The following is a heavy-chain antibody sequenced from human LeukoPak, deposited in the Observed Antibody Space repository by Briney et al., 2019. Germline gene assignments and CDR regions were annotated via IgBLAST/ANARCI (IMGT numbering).Heavy chain of an antibody. CDR1: GFKFDDYA. J-gene: IGHJ4*02. CDR2: ISWNSGSI. Sequence: GGSLRLSCAASGFKFDDYAMHWVRQAPGKGLEWVSGISWNSGSIGYADSVEGRFTISRDNAKNSLYLRMSSLRSDDTALYYCAPVGGFGIDYWGQGTLVTVSS. CDR3: APVGGFGIDY. V-gene: IGHV3-9*01. D-gene: IGHD3-10*01.